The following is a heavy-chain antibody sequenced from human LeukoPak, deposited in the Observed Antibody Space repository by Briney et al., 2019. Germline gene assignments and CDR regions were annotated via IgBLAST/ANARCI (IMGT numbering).Heavy chain of an antibody. D-gene: IGHD3-22*01. Sequence: SETLSLTCAVYGGSFSGYYGTWIRQPPGKGLEWIGEINHSGSNNYNTFLQSRVNVPVETSKNQISLNLSSLTAADTAFYYFARGDGYGLLGIWGQRTMVTVSS. CDR3: ARGDGYGLLGI. V-gene: IGHV4-34*01. J-gene: IGHJ3*02. CDR2: INHSGSN. CDR1: GGSFSGYY.